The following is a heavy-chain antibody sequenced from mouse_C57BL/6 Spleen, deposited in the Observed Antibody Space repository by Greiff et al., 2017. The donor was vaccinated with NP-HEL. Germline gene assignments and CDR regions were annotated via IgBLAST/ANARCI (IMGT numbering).Heavy chain of an antibody. Sequence: EVQLVESGGGLVKPGGSLKLSCAASGFTFSDYGMHWVRQAPEKGLEWVAYISSGSSTIYYADTVKGRFTISRDNAKNTLFLQMTSLRSEDTAMYYCAKGVYGSSYGYFDYWGQGTTLTVSS. J-gene: IGHJ2*01. D-gene: IGHD1-1*01. V-gene: IGHV5-17*01. CDR2: ISSGSSTI. CDR3: AKGVYGSSYGYFDY. CDR1: GFTFSDYG.